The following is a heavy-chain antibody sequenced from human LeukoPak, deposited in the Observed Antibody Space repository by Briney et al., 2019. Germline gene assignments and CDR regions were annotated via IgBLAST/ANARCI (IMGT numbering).Heavy chain of an antibody. J-gene: IGHJ5*02. CDR1: DDSISYESYY. Sequence: SQTLSLTCAVSDDSISYESYYWNWIRQAPGKGPGWIGNIYRGRTRLNPSLTSRVAISVDMSKSQVSLSLTPVTAADTAIYYCAGEGEYGDSYSWGQGALVIVSA. CDR3: AGEGEYGDSYS. CDR2: IYRGRT. D-gene: IGHD2-21*01. V-gene: IGHV4-30-2*01.